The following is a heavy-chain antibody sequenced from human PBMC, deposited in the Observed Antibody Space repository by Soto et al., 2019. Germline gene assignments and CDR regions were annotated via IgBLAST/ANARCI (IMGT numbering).Heavy chain of an antibody. V-gene: IGHV4-59*08. CDR2: IYYSGNT. J-gene: IGHJ4*02. CDR3: ARLSSDWFIDY. CDR1: GGSISSYY. D-gene: IGHD6-19*01. Sequence: SETLSLTCTVSGGSISSYYWSWIRQPPGKGLEWIGYIYYSGNTNYNPSLKSRVTISVDTSKNQFSLKLSSVTAADTAVYFCARLSSDWFIDYWGQGTLVTVSS.